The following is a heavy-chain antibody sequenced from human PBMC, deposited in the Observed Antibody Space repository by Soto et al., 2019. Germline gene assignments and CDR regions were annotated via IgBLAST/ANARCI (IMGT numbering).Heavy chain of an antibody. CDR2: INHSGST. CDR1: GGSFSGYY. V-gene: IGHV4-34*01. D-gene: IGHD6-13*01. CDR3: ASGLHYSSSWYYYYYGMDV. J-gene: IGHJ6*02. Sequence: LSLTCAVYGGSFSGYYWSWIRQPPGKGLEWIGEINHSGSTNYNPSLKSRVTISVDTSKNQFSLKLSFVTAADTAVYYCASGLHYSSSWYYYYYGMDVWGQGTTVTVSS.